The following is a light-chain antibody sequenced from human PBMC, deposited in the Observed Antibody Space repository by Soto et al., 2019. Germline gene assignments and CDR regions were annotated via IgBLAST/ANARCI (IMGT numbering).Light chain of an antibody. V-gene: IGLV2-11*01. CDR3: CSYEGSWV. J-gene: IGLJ3*02. CDR2: DVN. CDR1: SSDVGGYNY. Sequence: QSALTQPRSVSGSPGQAVTISCTGTSSDVGGYNYVSWYQQHPGKAPKLMIYDVNKRPSGVPDRFSGSKSGNTASLTISGLQAADEADYYCCSYEGSWVFGGGTKVTVL.